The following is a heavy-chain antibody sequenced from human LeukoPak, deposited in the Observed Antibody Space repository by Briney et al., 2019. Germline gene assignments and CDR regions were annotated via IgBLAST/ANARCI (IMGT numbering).Heavy chain of an antibody. Sequence: SVKVSCKASGGTFSSYAISWVRQAPGQGLEWMGRIIPIFGTANYAQKFQGRVTITTDVSTSTAYMELSSLRSEDTAVYYCARDGPAVDTAMVTFYFDYWGQGTLVTVSS. J-gene: IGHJ4*02. CDR1: GGTFSSYA. CDR3: ARDGPAVDTAMVTFYFDY. V-gene: IGHV1-69*05. D-gene: IGHD5-18*01. CDR2: IIPIFGTA.